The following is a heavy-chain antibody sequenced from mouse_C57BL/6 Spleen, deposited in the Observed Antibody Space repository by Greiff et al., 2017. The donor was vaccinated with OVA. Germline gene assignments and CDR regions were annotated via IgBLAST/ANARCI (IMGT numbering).Heavy chain of an antibody. CDR2: ISSGSSTI. CDR3: ARGDDYVDYFDY. D-gene: IGHD2-4*01. V-gene: IGHV5-17*01. J-gene: IGHJ2*01. Sequence: EVKLVESGGGLVKPGGSLKLSCAASGFTFSDYGMHWVRQAPEKGQEWVAYISSGSSTIYYADTVKGRFTISRDNAKNTLCLQMTSLRSEDTAIYYYARGDDYVDYFDYWGQGTTLTVSS. CDR1: GFTFSDYG.